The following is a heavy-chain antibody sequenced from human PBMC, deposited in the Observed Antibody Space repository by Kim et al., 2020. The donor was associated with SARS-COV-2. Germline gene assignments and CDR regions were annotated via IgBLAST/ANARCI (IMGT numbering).Heavy chain of an antibody. CDR2: GSSK. J-gene: IGHJ4*02. CDR3: AGGRGLGY. Sequence: GSSKDCVDSMKGRFTSSRDSAKNSLCLQMNSLRGEDTAVYYCAGGRGLGYWGQGTLVTVSS. V-gene: IGHV3-7*01.